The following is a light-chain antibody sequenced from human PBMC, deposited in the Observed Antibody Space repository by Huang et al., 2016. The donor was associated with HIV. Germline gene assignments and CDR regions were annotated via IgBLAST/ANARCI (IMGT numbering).Light chain of an antibody. Sequence: DVVLTQSQLSLPVTLGQPASISFRSSQSLIYSDGNTYLDWFQRRPGQSRRRLIYKVSNRDSWVPDRFSGSGSGTDFTLKISRVEAEDVGVYFCMQGTHSPPGTFGQGTKVDIK. CDR2: KVS. CDR3: MQGTHSPPGT. V-gene: IGKV2-30*01. CDR1: QSLIYSDGNTY. J-gene: IGKJ1*01.